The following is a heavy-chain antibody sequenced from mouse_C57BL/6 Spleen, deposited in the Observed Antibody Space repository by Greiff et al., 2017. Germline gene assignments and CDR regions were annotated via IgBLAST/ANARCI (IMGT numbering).Heavy chain of an antibody. Sequence: VQLQQSGAELARPGASVKLSCKASGYTFTSYGISWVKQRTGQGLEWIGEIYPRSGNTYYNEKFKGKATLPADKSSSTAYMELRSLTSEDSAVYFCARYNDYDEGAFAYWGQGTLVTVSA. V-gene: IGHV1-81*01. CDR3: ARYNDYDEGAFAY. D-gene: IGHD2-4*01. CDR2: IYPRSGNT. CDR1: GYTFTSYG. J-gene: IGHJ3*01.